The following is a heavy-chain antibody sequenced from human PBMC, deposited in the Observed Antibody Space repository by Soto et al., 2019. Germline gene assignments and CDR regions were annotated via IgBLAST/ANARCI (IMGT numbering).Heavy chain of an antibody. CDR3: TRGAGAPWVRFDS. Sequence: SETLSLTCGVSGYSITSGFYWGWVRQSPGKGLEWIGTISYSAKTFYNPSLASRFSMAVDSSKNQFSLRLTSVTAADTALYYRTRGAGAPWVRFDSWGRGILVTVSS. V-gene: IGHV4-38-2*01. CDR1: GYSITSGFY. J-gene: IGHJ4*02. CDR2: ISYSAKT. D-gene: IGHD3-16*01.